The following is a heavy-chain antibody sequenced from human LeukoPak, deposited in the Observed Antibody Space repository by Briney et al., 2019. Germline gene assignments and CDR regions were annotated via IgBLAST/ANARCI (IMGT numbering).Heavy chain of an antibody. Sequence: PGGSLRLSCAASGFTFSSYAMSWVRQAPGKGLEWVSAISGSGGSTYYADSVKGRFTISRDNSKNTLYLQVNSLRAEDTAVYYCAKVKTGYYMLDYWGQGTLVTVSS. J-gene: IGHJ4*02. CDR1: GFTFSSYA. V-gene: IGHV3-23*01. CDR2: ISGSGGST. CDR3: AKVKTGYYMLDY. D-gene: IGHD3-9*01.